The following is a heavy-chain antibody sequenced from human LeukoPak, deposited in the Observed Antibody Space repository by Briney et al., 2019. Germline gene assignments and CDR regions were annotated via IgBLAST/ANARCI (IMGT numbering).Heavy chain of an antibody. CDR1: GFTFSSHA. D-gene: IGHD6-13*01. Sequence: GGSLRLSCSVSGFTFSSHAMHWVRQAPGKGLEWVAVIWYDGSNKYYADSVKGRFTISRDNSKNTLYLQMNSLRAEDTAVYYCAKDSPGAAAGTLMDVWGQGTTVTVSS. CDR3: AKDSPGAAAGTLMDV. J-gene: IGHJ6*02. V-gene: IGHV3-33*06. CDR2: IWYDGSNK.